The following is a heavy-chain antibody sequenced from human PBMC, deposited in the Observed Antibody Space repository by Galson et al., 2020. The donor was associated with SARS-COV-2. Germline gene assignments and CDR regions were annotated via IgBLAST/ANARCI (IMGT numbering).Heavy chain of an antibody. V-gene: IGHV4-39*07. CDR2: ISYSGST. J-gene: IGHJ2*01. CDR3: ASLVVPAAIPWYFDL. D-gene: IGHD2-2*02. Sequence: SETLSLTCTVSGGSISSSSYYRGWIRQPPGKGLECIGSISYSGSTYYNPSLKSRVTIFLDTSKNQFSLKLNSVTAADTAVYYCASLVVPAAIPWYFDLWGRGTLVTVSS. CDR1: GGSISSSSYY.